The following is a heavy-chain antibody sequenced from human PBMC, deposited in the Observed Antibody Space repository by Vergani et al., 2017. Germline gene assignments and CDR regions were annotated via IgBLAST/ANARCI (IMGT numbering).Heavy chain of an antibody. Sequence: QVQLQESGPGLVKPSQTLSLTCTVSGGSISSGSYYWSWIRQPAGKGLEWIGRIYTSGSTNYNPSLKSRVTMSVDTSKNQFSLKLSSVTAAATAVYYCARGVNRYYGSGSYKYYFDYWGQGTLVTVSS. CDR2: IYTSGST. J-gene: IGHJ4*02. V-gene: IGHV4-61*02. CDR1: GGSISSGSYY. CDR3: ARGVNRYYGSGSYKYYFDY. D-gene: IGHD3-10*01.